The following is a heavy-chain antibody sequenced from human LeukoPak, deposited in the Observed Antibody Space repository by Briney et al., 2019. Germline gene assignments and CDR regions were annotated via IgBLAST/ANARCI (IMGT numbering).Heavy chain of an antibody. CDR2: INPSGGST. CDR3: ERVRQQLVDY. D-gene: IGHD6-13*01. CDR1: GYTLTSYY. J-gene: IGHJ4*02. V-gene: IGHV1-46*01. Sequence: ASVKVSCKASGYTLTSYYMHWVRQAPGQGLEWMGVINPSGGSTSYAQNFQGRFTMTRDTYTSTVYMELSSLRSEETAVYYCERVRQQLVDYWGQGTLVTVSS.